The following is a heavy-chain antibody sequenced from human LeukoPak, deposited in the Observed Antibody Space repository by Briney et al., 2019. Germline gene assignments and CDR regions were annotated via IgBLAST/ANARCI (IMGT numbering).Heavy chain of an antibody. V-gene: IGHV3-30-3*01. CDR3: ARSTTAYSYGFDY. Sequence: GGSLRLSCAASGFTFSSYAMHWVRQAPGKGLEWVTLMSYDGSNKYYTDSVKGRFTISRDNSKDTMYLQMNSLTAEDPAMYYCARSTTAYSYGFDYWGQGTLVTVSS. CDR1: GFTFSSYA. CDR2: MSYDGSNK. J-gene: IGHJ4*02. D-gene: IGHD5-18*01.